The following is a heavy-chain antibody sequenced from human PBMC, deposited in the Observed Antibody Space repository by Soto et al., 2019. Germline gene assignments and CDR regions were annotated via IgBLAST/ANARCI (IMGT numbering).Heavy chain of an antibody. CDR3: ARSSHKESWFDP. D-gene: IGHD6-19*01. Sequence: NPSETLSLTCSVSGGSLNNFYWNWIRQTAGKGLEWIGRIHASGNTNYNPSLKSRATLSVDTSKNQFSLKVGSVTAADTAVYYCARSSHKESWFDPWDQETLVTASS. J-gene: IGHJ5*02. CDR2: IHASGNT. V-gene: IGHV4-4*07. CDR1: GGSLNNFY.